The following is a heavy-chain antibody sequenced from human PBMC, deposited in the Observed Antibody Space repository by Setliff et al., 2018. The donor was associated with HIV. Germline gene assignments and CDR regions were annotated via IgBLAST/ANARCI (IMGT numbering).Heavy chain of an antibody. J-gene: IGHJ6*03. CDR1: GDSISHYY. Sequence: PSETLSLTCSVSGDSISHYYWSWIRQPPGKGLEWIGDIFTSATTNFNYNPSLKSRVTMSIDTSKNQISLKLSSVTAADTAMYYCARRGYSYVERVYYYYMDVWGKGTTVTVSS. V-gene: IGHV4-4*08. D-gene: IGHD5-18*01. CDR2: IFTSATTNF. CDR3: ARRGYSYVERVYYYYMDV.